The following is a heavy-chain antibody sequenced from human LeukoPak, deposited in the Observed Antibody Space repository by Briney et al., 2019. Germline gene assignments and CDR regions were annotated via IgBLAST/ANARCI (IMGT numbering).Heavy chain of an antibody. CDR2: IRSDGSEN. J-gene: IGHJ4*02. Sequence: QPGGSLRLSCAASGFTFSSSGMHWVRQAPGKGLEWVTFIRSDGSENYYADSVKGRFTISRDNSKNTLYLQMNSRRAEDTAVYHCAKDRGVEYFDYWGQGTLVTVSS. D-gene: IGHD3-10*01. CDR1: GFTFSSSG. CDR3: AKDRGVEYFDY. V-gene: IGHV3-30*02.